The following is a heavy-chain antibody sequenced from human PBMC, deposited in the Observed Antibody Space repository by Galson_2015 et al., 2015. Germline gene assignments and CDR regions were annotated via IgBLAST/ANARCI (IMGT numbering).Heavy chain of an antibody. CDR2: IWYDGRNK. J-gene: IGHJ4*02. CDR1: GFTFSSYG. V-gene: IGHV3-33*01. D-gene: IGHD5-24*01. Sequence: SLRLSCAASGFTFSSYGMHWVRQAPGKGLEWVAVIWYDGRNKYYADSVKGRFTISRDNSKNTLYLQMNSLRAEDTAVYYCAWGIIEMATTPYVGYWGQGTLVTVSS. CDR3: AWGIIEMATTPYVGY.